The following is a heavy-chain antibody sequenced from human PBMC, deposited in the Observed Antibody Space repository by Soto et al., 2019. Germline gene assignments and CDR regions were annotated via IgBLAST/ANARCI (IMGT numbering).Heavy chain of an antibody. D-gene: IGHD3-16*01. Sequence: SLTCAVYGGSFSGYYWSWIRQPPGKGLEWIGEINHSGSTNYNPSLKSRVTISVDTSKNQFSLKLSSVTAADTAVYYCARGGRLGGDYWGQGTLVTVSS. CDR2: INHSGST. CDR1: GGSFSGYY. CDR3: ARGGRLGGDY. V-gene: IGHV4-34*01. J-gene: IGHJ4*02.